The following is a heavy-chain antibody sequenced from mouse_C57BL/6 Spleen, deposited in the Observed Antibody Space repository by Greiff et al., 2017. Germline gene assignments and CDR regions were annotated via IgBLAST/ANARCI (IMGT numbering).Heavy chain of an antibody. CDR2: IDTNSGGT. CDR1: GYTFTSYW. D-gene: IGHD2-10*02. Sequence: QVQLQQPGAELVKPGASVKLSCKASGYTFTSYWMHWVKQRPGRGLAWIGRIDTNSGGTNYNEKFKSKATLTVDKPSSTAYMQRSSLTSEDSAVYYGARYRYGNDAMDYWGQGTSVTVSA. J-gene: IGHJ4*01. CDR3: ARYRYGNDAMDY. V-gene: IGHV1-72*01.